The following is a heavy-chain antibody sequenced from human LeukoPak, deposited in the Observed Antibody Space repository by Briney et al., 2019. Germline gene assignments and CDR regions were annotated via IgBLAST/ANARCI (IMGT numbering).Heavy chain of an antibody. V-gene: IGHV3-23*01. CDR3: AKERQTGDYFTSDY. CDR1: GFTFSRHW. D-gene: IGHD4-17*01. J-gene: IGHJ4*02. CDR2: ISGRGEST. Sequence: PGGSLRLSCAASGFTFSRHWMYWVRQAPGEGLEWLSAISGRGESTFYAPSVKGRFAISRDNSDNTLYLQMSSLRVDDTAVYFCAKERQTGDYFTSDYWGQGTLVTVSS.